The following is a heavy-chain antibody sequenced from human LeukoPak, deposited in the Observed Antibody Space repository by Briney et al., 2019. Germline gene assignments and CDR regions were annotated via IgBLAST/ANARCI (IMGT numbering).Heavy chain of an antibody. Sequence: SETLSLTRTVSGGSISSYYWSWIRQPPGKGLEWIGYIYYSGSTNYNPSLKSRVTISVDTSKNQFSLKLSSVTAADTAVYYCARGLYSSGYWGQGTLVTVSS. CDR1: GGSISSYY. D-gene: IGHD6-19*01. CDR3: ARGLYSSGY. V-gene: IGHV4-59*01. J-gene: IGHJ4*02. CDR2: IYYSGST.